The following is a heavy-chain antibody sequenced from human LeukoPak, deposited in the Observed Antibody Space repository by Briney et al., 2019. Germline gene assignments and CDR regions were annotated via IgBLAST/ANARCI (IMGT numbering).Heavy chain of an antibody. CDR3: ARGLARSDVGRWS. D-gene: IGHD2-15*01. CDR1: GFSLSSYG. CDR2: FSSSTTII. J-gene: IGHJ5*02. Sequence: PSGGSLRLSCAASGFSLSSYGMNWVRQAPGKGLEWVSYFSSSTTIIYYADSVKGRFTISRDNAKNSLYLQMNSLRADDTAVYYCARGLARSDVGRWSWGQGTLVTVSS. V-gene: IGHV3-48*04.